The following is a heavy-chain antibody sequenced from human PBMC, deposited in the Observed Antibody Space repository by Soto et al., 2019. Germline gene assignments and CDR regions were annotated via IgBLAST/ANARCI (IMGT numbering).Heavy chain of an antibody. D-gene: IGHD3-10*01. Sequence: QVQLQQWGAGLLKPSETLSLTCALYGGSFSGYYWSWIRQSPGKGLEWIGEIDHSGSTNYNPSLKSRVTISLHTSQGQFSLKLSAVTAADTAVYYCARGPYGSGIRSPYYNYYMDVWGKGTTVTVSS. J-gene: IGHJ6*03. CDR1: GGSFSGYY. V-gene: IGHV4-34*01. CDR2: IDHSGST. CDR3: ARGPYGSGIRSPYYNYYMDV.